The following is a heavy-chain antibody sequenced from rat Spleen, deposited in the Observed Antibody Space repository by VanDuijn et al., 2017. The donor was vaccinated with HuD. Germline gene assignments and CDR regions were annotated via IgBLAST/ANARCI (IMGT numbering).Heavy chain of an antibody. CDR1: GFTFSDYY. D-gene: IGHD1-9*01. CDR2: ISYEGSRT. J-gene: IGHJ2*01. CDR3: AKGGDTYYGYNDC. V-gene: IGHV5-22*01. Sequence: EVQLVESGGGLVQPGRSLELSCAASGFTFSDYYMAWVRQAPKKGLVWVASISYEGSRTYYGDSVKGRFTISRDNAENTVYLQMNSLRSEDTATYYCAKGGDTYYGYNDCWGPGVMVTVSS.